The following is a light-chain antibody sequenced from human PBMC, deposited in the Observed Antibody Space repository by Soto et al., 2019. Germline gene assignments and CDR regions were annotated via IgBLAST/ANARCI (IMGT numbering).Light chain of an antibody. CDR3: QQRNIWPPVT. J-gene: IGKJ5*01. CDR2: GPS. Sequence: EIVLTQSPGTLSLSPGERATLSCRASQNVNSNHIAWYQQKPGQAPRLLIYGPSSRATGIPERFSGSGSGTDFTLTISRLEPEDSAVYYCQQRNIWPPVTFGQGTRLEIK. CDR1: QNVNSNH. V-gene: IGKV3D-20*02.